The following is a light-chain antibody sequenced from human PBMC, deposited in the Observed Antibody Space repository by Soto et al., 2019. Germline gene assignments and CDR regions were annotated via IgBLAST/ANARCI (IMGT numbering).Light chain of an antibody. CDR1: RSNIGSNP. J-gene: IGLJ2*01. Sequence: QSVLTQPPSASGTPGQRVTISCSGSRSNIGSNPVNWYQHLPGTAPKLLIYYDNQRPSGVPDRFSGSKSGPSATLAISGLQSEDEADYYCAAWDDSVKGPVFDGGTKVTVL. CDR2: YDN. V-gene: IGLV1-44*01. CDR3: AAWDDSVKGPV.